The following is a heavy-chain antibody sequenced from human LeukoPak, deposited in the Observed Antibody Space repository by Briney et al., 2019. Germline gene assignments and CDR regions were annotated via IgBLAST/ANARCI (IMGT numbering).Heavy chain of an antibody. CDR3: ARDRSYDFWSGYSTPDY. D-gene: IGHD3-3*01. J-gene: IGHJ4*02. CDR1: GFTFSSYA. CDR2: ISGSGGST. V-gene: IGHV3-23*01. Sequence: GGSLRLSCAASGFTFSSYAMSWVRQAPGKGLEWVSAISGSGGSTYYADSVKGRFTISRDNSKNTLDLQMNSLRAEDTAVYYCARDRSYDFWSGYSTPDYWGQGTLVTVSS.